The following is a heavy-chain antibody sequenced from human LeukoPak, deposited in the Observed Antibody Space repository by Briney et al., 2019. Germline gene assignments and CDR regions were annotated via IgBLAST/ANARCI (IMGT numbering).Heavy chain of an antibody. CDR3: ARAGHQPEYSSSSGSYYYYGMDV. Sequence: ASVKVSCKASGYTFTSYYMHWVRQAPGQGLEWMGIINPSGGSTSYAQKFQGRVTMTRDTSTSTVYMELSSLRSEGTAVYYCARAGHQPEYSSSSGSYYYYGMDVWGQGTTATVSS. D-gene: IGHD6-6*01. V-gene: IGHV1-46*01. CDR2: INPSGGST. J-gene: IGHJ6*02. CDR1: GYTFTSYY.